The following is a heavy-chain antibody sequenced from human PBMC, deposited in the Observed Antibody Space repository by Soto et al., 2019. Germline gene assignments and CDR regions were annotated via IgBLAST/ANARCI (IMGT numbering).Heavy chain of an antibody. Sequence: ASVKVSCKASGGTFVNYAFSWLRQAPGQGLEWKGGITPFFGTPNLAQRVQGRVTLTADGSTSTAYMELSSLTSEDTALYFCAREACNRTACYTNEIDSWGRGTLVTVSS. D-gene: IGHD2-2*01. CDR1: GGTFVNYA. V-gene: IGHV1-69*13. CDR2: ITPFFGTP. J-gene: IGHJ4*02. CDR3: AREACNRTACYTNEIDS.